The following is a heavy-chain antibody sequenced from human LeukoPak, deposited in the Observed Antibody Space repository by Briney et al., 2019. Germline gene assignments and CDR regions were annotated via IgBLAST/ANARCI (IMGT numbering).Heavy chain of an antibody. CDR1: GFTVSTNY. D-gene: IGHD3-22*01. J-gene: IGHJ4*02. V-gene: IGHV3-66*01. CDR2: IYSGGGT. Sequence: GGSLRLSCAASGFTVSTNYMSWVRQAPGKGLEWVSVIYSGGGTYYAASVKGRFTISRDNSKNTVSLQMNSLRAEDTAVYYCARVDHYYDSSGYYGAFDYWGQGTLVTVSS. CDR3: ARVDHYYDSSGYYGAFDY.